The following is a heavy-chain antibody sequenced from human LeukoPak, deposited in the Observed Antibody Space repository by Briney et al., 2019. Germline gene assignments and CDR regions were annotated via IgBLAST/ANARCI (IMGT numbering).Heavy chain of an antibody. D-gene: IGHD4-23*01. J-gene: IGHJ4*02. CDR1: GGSIRNYY. V-gene: IGHV4-59*01. CDR2: ISYSGNT. CDR3: ARDGGYGGNSMGY. Sequence: PSETLSLTCTVSGGSIRNYYWSWIRQPPGKGLEWFGYISYSGNTNYNPSLKSRVTISVDTSKNQFSLKLSSVTAADTAVYYCARDGGYGGNSMGYWGQGTLVTVSS.